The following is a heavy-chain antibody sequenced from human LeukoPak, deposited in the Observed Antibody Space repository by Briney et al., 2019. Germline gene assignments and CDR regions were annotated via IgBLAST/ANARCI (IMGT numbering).Heavy chain of an antibody. CDR2: IKQDGSEK. Sequence: PGGSLRLSCAASGFSFITYWMTWVRQAPGKGLEWVANIKQDGSEKYYVDSVKGRFTISRDNAKNSLYLQMNSLRAEDTALYYCAREDQPRGTFDYWGQGILVTVSS. CDR1: GFSFITYW. D-gene: IGHD2-15*01. J-gene: IGHJ4*02. V-gene: IGHV3-7*05. CDR3: AREDQPRGTFDY.